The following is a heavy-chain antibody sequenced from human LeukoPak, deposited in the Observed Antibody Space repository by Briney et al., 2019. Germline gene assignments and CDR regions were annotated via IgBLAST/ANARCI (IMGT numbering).Heavy chain of an antibody. J-gene: IGHJ5*02. Sequence: PSETLSLTCTVSGGSISSSSYYWGWIRQPPGKGLEWIGSIYYSGSTYYNPSLKSRVTISEDTSKNQFSLKLSSVTAADTAVYYCARDHWGVFMIDPWGQGTLVTVSS. CDR1: GGSISSSSYY. V-gene: IGHV4-39*07. CDR3: ARDHWGVFMIDP. D-gene: IGHD7-27*01. CDR2: IYYSGST.